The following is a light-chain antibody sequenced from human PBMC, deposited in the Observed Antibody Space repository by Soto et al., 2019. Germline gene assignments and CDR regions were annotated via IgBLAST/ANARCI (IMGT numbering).Light chain of an antibody. J-gene: IGLJ2*01. CDR3: SSYAASNNLGV. Sequence: QSALTQPPSASGSPGQSVTISCIGTSSDVGGYNYVSWYQQHPGKAPTLMIYDVSKRPSGVPDRFSGSKSGNTASLTVSGLQAEDEADYYCSSYAASNNLGVFGGGTKLTVL. CDR2: DVS. V-gene: IGLV2-8*01. CDR1: SSDVGGYNY.